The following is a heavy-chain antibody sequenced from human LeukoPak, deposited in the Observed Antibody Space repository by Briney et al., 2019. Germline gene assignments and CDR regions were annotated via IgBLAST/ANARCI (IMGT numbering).Heavy chain of an antibody. D-gene: IGHD5-24*01. V-gene: IGHV5-51*01. J-gene: IGHJ4*02. Sequence: GESLKISCKGSGYSFTSYWIGWVRQMPGKGLEWMGIIYPGDSDTRYSPSFQGQVTTSADKSISTAYLQWSSLKASDTAMYYCARLARDGYSGVPFDYWGQGTLVTVSS. CDR3: ARLARDGYSGVPFDY. CDR2: IYPGDSDT. CDR1: GYSFTSYW.